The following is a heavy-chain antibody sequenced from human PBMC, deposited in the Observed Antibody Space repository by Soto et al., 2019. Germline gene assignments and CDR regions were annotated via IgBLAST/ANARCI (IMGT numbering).Heavy chain of an antibody. CDR2: IIPTFGTA. V-gene: IGHV1-69*13. J-gene: IGHJ6*02. CDR1: GGTFSSYA. CDR3: ARNIVVVPAAIEEYYYYGMDV. Sequence: SVKVSCKASGGTFSSYAISWVRQAPGQGLEWMGGIIPTFGTANYAQKFQGRVTITADESTSTAYMELSSLRSEDTAVYYCARNIVVVPAAIEEYYYYGMDVWGQGTTVTVSS. D-gene: IGHD2-2*02.